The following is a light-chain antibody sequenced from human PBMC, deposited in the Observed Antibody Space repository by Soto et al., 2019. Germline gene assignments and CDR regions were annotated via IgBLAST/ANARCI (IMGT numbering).Light chain of an antibody. CDR1: SSDIGYYDY. CDR3: CSLTASHTYV. Sequence: QSVLTQPASVSGSPGQSITISCTGTSSDIGYYDYVSWYQQHPGKAPKLMIYYVTYRPSGVSNRSSGSKSGNSASLTISGLLDDDEADYYCCSLTASHTYVFGSGTKVTVL. CDR2: YVT. J-gene: IGLJ1*01. V-gene: IGLV2-14*03.